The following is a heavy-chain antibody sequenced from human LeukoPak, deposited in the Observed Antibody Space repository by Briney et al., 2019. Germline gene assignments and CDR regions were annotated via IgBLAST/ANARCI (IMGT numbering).Heavy chain of an antibody. CDR2: IYHSGST. CDR1: GGSISSGGYS. V-gene: IGHV4-30-2*01. D-gene: IGHD6-6*01. J-gene: IGHJ3*02. Sequence: TSETLSLTCAVSGGSISSGGYSWSWIRQPPGKGLEWIGYIYHSGSTYYNPSLKSRVTISVDRSKNQFSLKLSSVTAADTAVYYCARESSRIHAFDIWGQGTMVTVSS. CDR3: ARESSRIHAFDI.